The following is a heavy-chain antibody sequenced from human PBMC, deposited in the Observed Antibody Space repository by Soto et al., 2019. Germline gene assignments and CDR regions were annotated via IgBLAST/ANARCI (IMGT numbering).Heavy chain of an antibody. CDR3: ASEIRLRKPPRYCSGGSCYSRWFDP. D-gene: IGHD2-15*01. V-gene: IGHV4-31*03. CDR1: GGSISSGGYY. Sequence: PSETLSLTCTVSGGSISSGGYYWSWIRQHPGKGLEWIGYIYYSGSTYYNPSLKSRVTISVDTSKNQFSLKLSSVTAADTAVYYCASEIRLRKPPRYCSGGSCYSRWFDPWGQGTLVTVSS. CDR2: IYYSGST. J-gene: IGHJ5*02.